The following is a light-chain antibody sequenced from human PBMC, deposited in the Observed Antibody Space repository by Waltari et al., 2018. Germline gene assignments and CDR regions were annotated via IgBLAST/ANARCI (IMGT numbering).Light chain of an antibody. V-gene: IGLV1-44*01. J-gene: IGLJ3*02. CDR1: RSNIGSNT. CDR3: AAWDDSLNVWV. Sequence: QSVLTQPPSASGTPGQRVTIPCSGSRSNIGSNTVNWYQQLTGTAPKLLIYSNNQRPSGVPDRFSGSKAGTSASLAISGLQSEDEADYYCAAWDDSLNVWVFGGGTKLTVL. CDR2: SNN.